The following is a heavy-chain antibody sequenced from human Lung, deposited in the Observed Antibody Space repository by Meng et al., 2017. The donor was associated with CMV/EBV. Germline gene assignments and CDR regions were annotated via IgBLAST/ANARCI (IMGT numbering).Heavy chain of an antibody. V-gene: IGHV3-9*01. CDR3: AKDIGFGGNSLYGLDV. CDR2: ISWDSGSI. D-gene: IGHD4-23*01. J-gene: IGHJ6*02. CDR1: GFTFDDYA. Sequence: SXKISXAASGFTFDDYAMHWVRQAPGKGLEWVSGISWDSGSIGYADSVKGRFTISRDSAKNSLYLQMNSLRAEDTALYYCAKDIGFGGNSLYGLDVWGQGTTVTVSS.